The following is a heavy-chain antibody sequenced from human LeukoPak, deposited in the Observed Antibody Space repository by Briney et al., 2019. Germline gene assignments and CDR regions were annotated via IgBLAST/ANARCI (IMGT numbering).Heavy chain of an antibody. CDR1: GFTFSSLA. J-gene: IGHJ4*02. D-gene: IGHD2-21*01. CDR2: ISGSGGGA. CDR3: AKRLAHTGFDY. Sequence: GGSLRLSCAASGFTFSSLAMSWVRQAPGKGLEWVSTISGSGGGAYYADSVKGRSTISRDNSKNTLYLQMNSLRAVDTAVYYCAKRLAHTGFDYWGQGTLVTVSS. V-gene: IGHV3-23*01.